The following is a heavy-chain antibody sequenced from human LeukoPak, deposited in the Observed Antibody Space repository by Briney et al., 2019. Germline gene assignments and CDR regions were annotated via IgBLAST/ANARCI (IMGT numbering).Heavy chain of an antibody. Sequence: SETLSLTCAVYGGSFSGYYWSWIRQPPGKGLEWIGEIHHSGSTNYNPSLKSRVTISVDTSKNQFSLKLSSVTAADTAVYYCARLLDYSNYVSFDYWGQGTLVTVSS. J-gene: IGHJ4*02. D-gene: IGHD4-11*01. V-gene: IGHV4-34*01. CDR2: IHHSGST. CDR3: ARLLDYSNYVSFDY. CDR1: GGSFSGYY.